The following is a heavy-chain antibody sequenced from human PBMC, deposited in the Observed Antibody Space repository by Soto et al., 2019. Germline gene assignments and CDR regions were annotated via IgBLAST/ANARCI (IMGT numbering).Heavy chain of an antibody. CDR1: GGGNLRDYR. D-gene: IGHD3-3*01. Sequence: QVQLVQSGAEVKEPGSSVKVSCKASGGGNLRDYRTTWVRRAPGQGLEWMGGIIPKLGSANYAQNFQGRVILNAAESTKPVCRDLGPLRGADPAGSFRARGVSGKISGAVYWAQGTPVTVSS. CDR2: IIPKLGSA. CDR3: ARGVSGKISGAVY. J-gene: IGHJ4*02. V-gene: IGHV1-69*01.